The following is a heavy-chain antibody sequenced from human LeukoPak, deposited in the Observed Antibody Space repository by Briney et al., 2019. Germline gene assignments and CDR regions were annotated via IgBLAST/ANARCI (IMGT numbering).Heavy chain of an antibody. V-gene: IGHV3-21*01. D-gene: IGHD2-15*01. CDR2: ISSSSYI. J-gene: IGHJ4*02. CDR1: GFTFSSYS. CDR3: AREEGYCSGGSCYSSY. Sequence: GGSLRLSCAASGFTFSSYSMNWVRQAPGKGLEWVSSISSSSYIYYADSVKGRFTISRDNAKNSLYLQMNSLRAEDTAVYYCAREEGYCSGGSCYSSYWGQGTLVTVSS.